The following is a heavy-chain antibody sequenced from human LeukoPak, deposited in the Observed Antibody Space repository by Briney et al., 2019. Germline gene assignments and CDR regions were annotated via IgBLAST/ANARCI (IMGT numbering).Heavy chain of an antibody. CDR1: GFTFSSYS. D-gene: IGHD3-10*01. Sequence: GGSLRLSCAASGFTFSSYSMNWGRQAPGKGLEWVSSISSSSSYIYYADSVKGRFTISRDNSKNTLYLQMNSLRAEDTAMYYCARASNGGLGTYYYYFMDVWGKGTTVTISS. V-gene: IGHV3-21*01. J-gene: IGHJ6*03. CDR3: ARASNGGLGTYYYYFMDV. CDR2: ISSSSSYI.